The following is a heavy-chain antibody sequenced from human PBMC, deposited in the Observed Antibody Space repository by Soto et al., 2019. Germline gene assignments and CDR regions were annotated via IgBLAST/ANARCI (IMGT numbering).Heavy chain of an antibody. Sequence: SETLSLTCTVSGGSISSGDYYWSWIRQPPGKGLEWIGYIYYSGSTYYNPSLKSRVTISVDTSKNQFSLKLSSVTAADTAVYYCARDLRTYYDILTGHIGYGMDVWGQGTTVTVSS. CDR3: ARDLRTYYDILTGHIGYGMDV. J-gene: IGHJ6*02. D-gene: IGHD3-9*01. CDR2: IYYSGST. CDR1: GGSISSGDYY. V-gene: IGHV4-30-4*01.